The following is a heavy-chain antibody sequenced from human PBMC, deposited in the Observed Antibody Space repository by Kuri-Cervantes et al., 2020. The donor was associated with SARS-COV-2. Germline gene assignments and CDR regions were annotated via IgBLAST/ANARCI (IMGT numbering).Heavy chain of an antibody. D-gene: IGHD2-15*01. CDR2: IRYDGSNK. CDR1: GFTFSSYG. J-gene: IGHJ3*02. V-gene: IGHV3-30*02. CDR3: AKVDYCSGGSCYPGGAFDI. Sequence: GESLKISCAASGFTFSSYGMHWVRQAPGKGLEWVAFIRYDGSNKYYADSVKGRFTISRDNSKNTLYLQINSLRAEDTAVYYCAKVDYCSGGSCYPGGAFDIWGQGTMVTVSS.